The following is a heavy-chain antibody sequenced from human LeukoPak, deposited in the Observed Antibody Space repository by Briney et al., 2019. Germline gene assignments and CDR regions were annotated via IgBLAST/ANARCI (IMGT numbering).Heavy chain of an antibody. Sequence: ASVKVSCKASGYTFTGYYMHWVRQAPGQGLEWMGGINPNSGGTNYAQKFQGRVTMTRDTSISTAYMELSRLRSDDTAVYYCAREVYYYDSSGYYGNYWGQGTLVTVSS. V-gene: IGHV1-2*02. D-gene: IGHD3-22*01. CDR1: GYTFTGYY. CDR2: INPNSGGT. J-gene: IGHJ4*02. CDR3: AREVYYYDSSGYYGNY.